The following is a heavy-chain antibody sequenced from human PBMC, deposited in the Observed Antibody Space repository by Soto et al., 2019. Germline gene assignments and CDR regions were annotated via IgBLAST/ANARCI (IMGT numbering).Heavy chain of an antibody. CDR1: GFTFSSCG. Sequence: PRGSLRLSCAASGFTFSSCGMHWVRQAPGKGLEWVAVIWYDGSNKYYADSVKGRFTISRDNSKNTLYLQMNSLRAEDTAVYYCAKDYDFWSDDTFDYWGQGT. CDR3: AKDYDFWSDDTFDY. V-gene: IGHV3-33*06. CDR2: IWYDGSNK. D-gene: IGHD3-3*01. J-gene: IGHJ4*02.